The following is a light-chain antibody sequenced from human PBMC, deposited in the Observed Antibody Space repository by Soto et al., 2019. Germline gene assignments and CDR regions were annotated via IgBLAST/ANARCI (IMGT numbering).Light chain of an antibody. V-gene: IGKV1-39*01. CDR1: QSIGKH. Sequence: DIQVTQSPSFLSASVGGRFTISCRASQSIGKHLNWYQQKPGKAPKLIVYGVSKLQSGVPSRFTGSGSGTDFNLTVNDLQTEDFATYYCQQSYSSPTTFGQGTRLEIK. CDR2: GVS. J-gene: IGKJ5*01. CDR3: QQSYSSPTT.